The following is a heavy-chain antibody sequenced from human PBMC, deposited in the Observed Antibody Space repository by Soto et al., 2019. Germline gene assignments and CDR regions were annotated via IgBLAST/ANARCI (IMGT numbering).Heavy chain of an antibody. V-gene: IGHV3-30*18. CDR2: ISYDGSNK. CDR1: GFTFSSYG. CDR3: AKDHHSGSYYYDY. J-gene: IGHJ4*02. Sequence: PGGSLRLSCAASGFTFSSYGMHWVRQAPGKGLEWVAVISYDGSNKYYADSVKGRFTISRDNSKNTLYLQMNSLRAEDTAVYSCAKDHHSGSYYYDYWGQGTLVTVSS. D-gene: IGHD1-26*01.